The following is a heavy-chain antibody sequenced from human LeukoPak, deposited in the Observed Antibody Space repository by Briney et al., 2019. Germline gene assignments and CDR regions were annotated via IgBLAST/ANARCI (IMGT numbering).Heavy chain of an antibody. Sequence: ASVKVSCKASGYTFTGYYMHWVRQAPGQGLEWMGWINPNSGGTNYAQKFQGRVTMTRDTSISTAYMELSRLRSDDTAVYYCARDIPAAINFGFDYWGQGTLVTVSS. CDR3: ARDIPAAINFGFDY. V-gene: IGHV1-2*02. D-gene: IGHD2-2*01. J-gene: IGHJ4*02. CDR2: INPNSGGT. CDR1: GYTFTGYY.